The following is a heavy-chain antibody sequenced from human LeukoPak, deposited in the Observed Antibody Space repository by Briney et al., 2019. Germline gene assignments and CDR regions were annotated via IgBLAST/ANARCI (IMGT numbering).Heavy chain of an antibody. V-gene: IGHV3-11*01. CDR2: ISRNGGAI. CDR1: GFSFSQHS. Sequence: KPGGSLRLCCAASGFSFSQHSMSWIGQAPGKGLEWLSYISRNGGAIHYADSVEGRFTISRDNAKNSLNLQMNGLRTDDTAVYFCARASSLIGAFDSWGRRTLVTVSS. J-gene: IGHJ4*02. CDR3: ARASSLIGAFDS. D-gene: IGHD1-26*01.